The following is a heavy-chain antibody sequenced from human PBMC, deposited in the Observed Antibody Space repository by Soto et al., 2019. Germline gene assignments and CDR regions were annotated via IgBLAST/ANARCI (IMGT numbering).Heavy chain of an antibody. V-gene: IGHV3-23*01. CDR2: ISGSGGST. CDR3: AKEKTYSSGWDGMDV. Sequence: LRLSCAASGFTFSSYAMSWVRQAPGKGLEWVSAISGSGGSTYYADSVKGRFTISRDNSKNTLYVQMNSLRAEDTAVYYCAKEKTYSSGWDGMDVWGQGTTVTVSS. D-gene: IGHD6-19*01. J-gene: IGHJ6*02. CDR1: GFTFSSYA.